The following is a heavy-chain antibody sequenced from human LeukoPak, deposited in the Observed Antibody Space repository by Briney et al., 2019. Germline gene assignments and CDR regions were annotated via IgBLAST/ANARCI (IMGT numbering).Heavy chain of an antibody. CDR2: IRYDGSNK. J-gene: IGHJ4*02. CDR3: ARDGSSGSYPYFDY. V-gene: IGHV3-30*02. Sequence: GGSLRLSCAASGFTFSSYGMHWVRQAPGKGLEWVAFIRYDGSNKYYADSVKGRFTISRDNSKNTLYLQMNSLRAEDTAVYYCARDGSSGSYPYFDYWGQGTLVTVSS. D-gene: IGHD1-26*01. CDR1: GFTFSSYG.